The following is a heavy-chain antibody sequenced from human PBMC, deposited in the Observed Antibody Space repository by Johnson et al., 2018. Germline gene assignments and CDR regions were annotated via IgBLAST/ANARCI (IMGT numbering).Heavy chain of an antibody. CDR3: ASSMIVVAPNSDAFDI. D-gene: IGHD3-22*01. CDR2: IIPIFGTA. Sequence: VQLVQSGAEVKKXGSSVKVXCKASGGTFSSYAISWVRQAPGQGLEWMGGIIPIFGTANYAQKFQGRVMITADETTSTAYMELSSLRAEDTAVYYCASSMIVVAPNSDAFDIWGQGTMVTVSS. CDR1: GGTFSSYA. J-gene: IGHJ3*02. V-gene: IGHV1-69*01.